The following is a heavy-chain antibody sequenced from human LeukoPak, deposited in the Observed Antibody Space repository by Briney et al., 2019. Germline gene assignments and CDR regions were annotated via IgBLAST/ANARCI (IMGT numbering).Heavy chain of an antibody. D-gene: IGHD2-2*01. CDR2: ISSSSSYI. Sequence: GGSLRLSCAASGFTFSSYSMNWVRQAPGKGLEWVSSISSSSSYIYYADSVKGRFTISRDNAKNSLYLQMNSLRAEDTAVYYCARLYCNSTSCPRSMDVWGQGTTVTVSS. CDR1: GFTFSSYS. CDR3: ARLYCNSTSCPRSMDV. J-gene: IGHJ6*02. V-gene: IGHV3-21*01.